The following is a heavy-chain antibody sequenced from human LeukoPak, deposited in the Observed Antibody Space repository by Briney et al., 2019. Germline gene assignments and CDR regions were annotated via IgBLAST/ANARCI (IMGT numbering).Heavy chain of an antibody. D-gene: IGHD2-2*01. V-gene: IGHV3-23*01. CDR2: ISNSGGST. Sequence: AGGSLRLSCAASGFTFSIYAMSWVRQAPGKGLEWVSAISNSGGSTYYADSVKGRFTVSRDNSKNTLYLQMNSLRAEDTAVYYCAKRSCSSASCSYFDYWGQGTLVTVSS. J-gene: IGHJ4*02. CDR3: AKRSCSSASCSYFDY. CDR1: GFTFSIYA.